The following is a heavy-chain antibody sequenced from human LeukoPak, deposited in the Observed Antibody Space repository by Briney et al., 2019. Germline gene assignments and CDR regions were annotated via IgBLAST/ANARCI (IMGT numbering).Heavy chain of an antibody. Sequence: PSETLSLTCTVSGGSISRYYWSWIRQPPGKGLEWIGYIYFSGATNYNPSLKSRVTISVDTSKNQFSLKLSSVTAADTAVYYCAREDPKRTVPEGLDVWGQGTTVIVSS. CDR1: GGSISRYY. J-gene: IGHJ6*02. CDR3: AREDPKRTVPEGLDV. V-gene: IGHV4-59*01. CDR2: IYFSGAT. D-gene: IGHD4-17*01.